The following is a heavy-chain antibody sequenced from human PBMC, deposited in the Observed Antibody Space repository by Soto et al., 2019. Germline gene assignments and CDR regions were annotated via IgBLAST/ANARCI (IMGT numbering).Heavy chain of an antibody. CDR2: IDWDDDK. J-gene: IGHJ6*01. D-gene: IGHD3-3*01. V-gene: IGHV2-70*01. Sequence: VNWIHQPPGKALEWLALIDWDDDKYYSTSLKTRLTISKDTSKNQVVLTMTNMDPVDTATYYCLFLRGRWPTRSTTFPYYAM. CDR3: LFLRGRWPTRSTTFPYYAM.